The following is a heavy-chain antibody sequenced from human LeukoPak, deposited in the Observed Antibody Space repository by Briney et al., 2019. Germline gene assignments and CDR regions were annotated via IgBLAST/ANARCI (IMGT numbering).Heavy chain of an antibody. CDR1: GYTFTSYG. V-gene: IGHV1-18*01. D-gene: IGHD3-22*01. CDR2: ISAYNGNT. CDR3: ARDRAGGYYYVIDY. Sequence: ASVKVSCKASGYTFTSYGISWVRQAPGQGVEWMGWISAYNGNTNYAQKLQGRVTMTTDTSTSTAYMELRSLRSDDTAVYYCARDRAGGYYYVIDYWGQGTLVTVSS. J-gene: IGHJ4*02.